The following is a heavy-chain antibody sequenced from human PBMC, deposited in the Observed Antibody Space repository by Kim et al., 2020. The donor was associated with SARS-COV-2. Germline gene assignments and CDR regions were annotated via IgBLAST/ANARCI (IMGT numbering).Heavy chain of an antibody. D-gene: IGHD2-2*01. CDR1: GFTFSSYW. J-gene: IGHJ6*01. CDR2: INSDGSST. CDR3: ARDHFFVVVHAAMGGYYYYDMDV. Sequence: GGSLRLSCAASGFTFSSYWMHWARQAPGKGLVWVSRINSDGSSTSYADSVKGRFTISRDNAKNTMYLQMNSLRAEDTAVYYCARDHFFVVVHAAMGGYYYYDMDVWGQRNTVTVSS. V-gene: IGHV3-74*01.